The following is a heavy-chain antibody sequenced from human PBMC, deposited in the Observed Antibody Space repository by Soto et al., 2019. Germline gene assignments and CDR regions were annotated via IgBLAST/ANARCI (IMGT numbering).Heavy chain of an antibody. J-gene: IGHJ6*03. V-gene: IGHV1-18*01. Sequence: ASVKVSCKASGYTFTSYGISWVRQAPGQGLEWMGWISAYNGNTNYAQKLQGRVTMTTDTSTSTAYMELRSLRSDDTAVYYCARCTRPGIAAADYYYYMDVWGKGTTVTVSS. CDR3: ARCTRPGIAAADYYYYMDV. CDR2: ISAYNGNT. CDR1: GYTFTSYG. D-gene: IGHD6-13*01.